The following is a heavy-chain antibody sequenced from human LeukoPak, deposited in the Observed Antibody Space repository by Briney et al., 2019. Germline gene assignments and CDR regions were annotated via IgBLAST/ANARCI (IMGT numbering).Heavy chain of an antibody. V-gene: IGHV3-7*01. J-gene: IGHJ4*02. Sequence: PGGSLRLSCAASGFTFSSYWMSWVRQAPGKGLEWVANIKQDGSEKYYVDSVKGRFTISRDNAKNSLYLQMNSLRAEDTAVYYCARESSGWSQSDPFDYWGQGTPVTVSS. D-gene: IGHD6-19*01. CDR3: ARESSGWSQSDPFDY. CDR1: GFTFSSYW. CDR2: IKQDGSEK.